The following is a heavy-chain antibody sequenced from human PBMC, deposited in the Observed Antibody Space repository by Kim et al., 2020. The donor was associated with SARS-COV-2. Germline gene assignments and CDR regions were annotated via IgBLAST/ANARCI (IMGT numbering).Heavy chain of an antibody. CDR1: GGSISSYY. V-gene: IGHV4-59*01. D-gene: IGHD6-13*01. Sequence: SETLSLTCTVSGGSISSYYWSWIRQPPGKGLEWIGYIYYSGSTNYNPSLKSRVTISVDTSKNQFSLKLSSVTTADTAVYYCARTIAALVDYWGQGTLVTVSS. CDR2: IYYSGST. CDR3: ARTIAALVDY. J-gene: IGHJ4*02.